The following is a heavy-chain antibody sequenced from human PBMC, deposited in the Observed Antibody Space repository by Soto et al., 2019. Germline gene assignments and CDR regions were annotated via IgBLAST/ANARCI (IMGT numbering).Heavy chain of an antibody. J-gene: IGHJ6*02. V-gene: IGHV4-59*01. CDR3: ARQVGHSSGSLYYYYGMDV. CDR1: GGSISSYY. CDR2: IYYSGST. D-gene: IGHD3-22*01. Sequence: SETLSLTCTVSGGSISSYYWSWIRQPPGKGLEWIGYIYYSGSTNYNPSLKSRVTISVDTSKNQFSLKLSSVTAADTAVYYCARQVGHSSGSLYYYYGMDVWGQGPTVTVSS.